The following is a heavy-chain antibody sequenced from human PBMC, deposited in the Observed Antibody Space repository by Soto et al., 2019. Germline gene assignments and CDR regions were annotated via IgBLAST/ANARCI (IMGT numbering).Heavy chain of an antibody. CDR2: FYDSGST. V-gene: IGHV4-61*01. CDR1: GGSVSSGSFY. Sequence: TSETLSLTCTVSGGSVSSGSFYWSWIRRPPGKGLEWIGYFYDSGSTNYNPSLRSRVTMSVDTSKNQFSPKLSSVTAADTAVYYCAASAPPATNYYYAMDVWGQGTTVTVSS. CDR3: AASAPPATNYYYAMDV. J-gene: IGHJ6*02. D-gene: IGHD5-12*01.